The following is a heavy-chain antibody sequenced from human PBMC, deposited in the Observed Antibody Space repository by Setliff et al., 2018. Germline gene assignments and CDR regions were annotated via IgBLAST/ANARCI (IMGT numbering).Heavy chain of an antibody. Sequence: PGGSLRLSCAASGFTFSSYAMSWVRQAPGKGLEWVSGISGSGGSTYYADSVKGRFTISRDNSKNTLYLQMNSLRAEDTAVYYCARGWPIAVDAFDIWGQGTMVTVSS. J-gene: IGHJ3*02. D-gene: IGHD6-19*01. CDR3: ARGWPIAVDAFDI. CDR1: GFTFSSYA. CDR2: ISGSGGST. V-gene: IGHV3-23*01.